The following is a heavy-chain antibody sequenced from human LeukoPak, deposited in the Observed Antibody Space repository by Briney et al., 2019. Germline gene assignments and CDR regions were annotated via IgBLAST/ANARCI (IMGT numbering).Heavy chain of an antibody. CDR3: ARGFRMITFGGVRYWFDP. Sequence: SVKVSCKASGYTFTGYYMHWVRQAPGQGLEWMGWINPNSGGTNYAQKFQGRVTMTRDTSISTAYMELSRLRSDDTAVYYCARGFRMITFGGVRYWFDPWGQGTLVTVSS. D-gene: IGHD3-16*01. V-gene: IGHV1-2*02. J-gene: IGHJ5*02. CDR1: GYTFTGYY. CDR2: INPNSGGT.